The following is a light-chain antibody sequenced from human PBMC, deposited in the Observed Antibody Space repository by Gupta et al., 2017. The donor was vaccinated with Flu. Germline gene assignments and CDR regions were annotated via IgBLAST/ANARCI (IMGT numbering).Light chain of an antibody. CDR3: QQYNVWAPYS. CDR2: GAS. V-gene: IGKV3-15*01. CDR1: QNIRMN. J-gene: IGKJ2*03. Sequence: VMRQTPATLSRFPGETVTLSCRASQNIRMNLAWFQQRPGQAPRLLIYGASTRAARIPDKFYGGGSGTDFTLTISSLQPEDFAVYYCQQYNVWAPYSFGQGTKLEIK.